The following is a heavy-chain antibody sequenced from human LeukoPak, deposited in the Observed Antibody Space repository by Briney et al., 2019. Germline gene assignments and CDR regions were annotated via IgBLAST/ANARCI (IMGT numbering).Heavy chain of an antibody. V-gene: IGHV1-18*01. CDR2: ISTYNDNT. CDR1: AYTFTSYD. D-gene: IGHD6-6*01. CDR3: ARIQSRIIAARPGNPAFDY. Sequence: ASVKVSCTASAYTFTSYDISWVRQAPGQGLEWMGWISTYNDNTHYAQKLQGRVTMNTDTSTSTVYMELKSLRSDDRAVYYCARIQSRIIAARPGNPAFDYWGRGTLVTVSS. J-gene: IGHJ4*02.